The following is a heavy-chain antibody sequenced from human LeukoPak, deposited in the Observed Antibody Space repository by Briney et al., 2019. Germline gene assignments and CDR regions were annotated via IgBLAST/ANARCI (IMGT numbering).Heavy chain of an antibody. V-gene: IGHV1-2*02. Sequence: ASVKVSCKASGYTFTGYYMHWVRQAPGQGLEWMGWINPNSGGTNYAQKFQGKVTMTRDTSISTAYMELSRLRSDDPPVSYSAREEVHPAFFRPRLYYFDYWGQGTLVTVSS. CDR3: AREEVHPAFFRPRLYYFDY. CDR2: INPNSGGT. CDR1: GYTFTGYY. D-gene: IGHD5-18*01. J-gene: IGHJ4*02.